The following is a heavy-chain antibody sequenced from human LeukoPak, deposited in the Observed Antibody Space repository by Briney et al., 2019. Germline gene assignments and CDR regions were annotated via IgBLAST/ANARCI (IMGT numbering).Heavy chain of an antibody. Sequence: SATLSLTCTVSGGSISSYYWSWIRQPPGKGLEWIGYIYYSGSTNYNPSLKSRVTISVDTSKNQFSLKLSSVTAADTAVYYCARIGHEDYYFDYWGQGTLVTVSS. CDR3: ARIGHEDYYFDY. CDR2: IYYSGST. CDR1: GGSISSYY. J-gene: IGHJ4*02. V-gene: IGHV4-59*01.